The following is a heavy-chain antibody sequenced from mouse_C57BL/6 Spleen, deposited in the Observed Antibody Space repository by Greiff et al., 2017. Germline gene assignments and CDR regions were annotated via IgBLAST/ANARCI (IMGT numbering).Heavy chain of an antibody. CDR1: GYTFTSYW. CDR3: ARSDSNYAFAY. CDR2: IDPSDSYT. D-gene: IGHD2-5*01. Sequence: QVHVKQPGAELVMPGASVKLSCKASGYTFTSYWMHWVKQRPGQGLEWIGEIDPSDSYTNYNQKFKGKSTLTVDKSSSTAYMQLSSLTSEDSAVYYCARSDSNYAFAYWGQGTLVTVSA. J-gene: IGHJ3*01. V-gene: IGHV1-69*01.